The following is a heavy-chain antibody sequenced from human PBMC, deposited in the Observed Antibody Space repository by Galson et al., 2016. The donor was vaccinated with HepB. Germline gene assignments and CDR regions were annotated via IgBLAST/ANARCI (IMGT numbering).Heavy chain of an antibody. J-gene: IGHJ4*02. CDR1: GGSISSSSYY. CDR3: TRPAAVRGAYYQFDY. D-gene: IGHD1-26*01. CDR2: IYYTGST. Sequence: ETLSLTCTVSGGSISSSSYYWGWIRQPPGKGLEWIGSIYYTGSTYYNPSLKSRVTISLDPSRNQFSLKTSSVTAADTAVYYCTRPAAVRGAYYQFDYWGLGTLVTVSS. V-gene: IGHV4-39*01.